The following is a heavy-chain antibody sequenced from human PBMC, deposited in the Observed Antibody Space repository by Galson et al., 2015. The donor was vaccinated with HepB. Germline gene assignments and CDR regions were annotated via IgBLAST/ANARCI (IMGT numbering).Heavy chain of an antibody. CDR3: ARPTDYYASGNYYNY. J-gene: IGHJ4*02. CDR2: ISGSGGST. D-gene: IGHD3-10*01. CDR1: GFLFNSYG. Sequence: SLRLSCAASGFLFNSYGMTWVRQAPGKGLEWVSGISGSGGSTYYADSVKGRFTISRDSSKNTLFLQMSSLRAEDTAVYYCARPTDYYASGNYYNYWGQGTLVTVSS. V-gene: IGHV3-23*01.